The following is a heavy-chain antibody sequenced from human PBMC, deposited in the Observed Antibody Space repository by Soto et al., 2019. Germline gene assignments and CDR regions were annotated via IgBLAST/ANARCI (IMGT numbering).Heavy chain of an antibody. D-gene: IGHD2-2*01. V-gene: IGHV4-4*07. Sequence: PSETLTLTCTVSDGSITSYYWSWIRQPAGKGLEWIGRIYTSGSTNYNPSLKSRVTMSVDTSKNQFSLKLSSVTAADTAVYYCAGDFSYCSSTSCSNWFDPWGQGTLVTVSS. CDR3: AGDFSYCSSTSCSNWFDP. J-gene: IGHJ5*02. CDR1: DGSITSYY. CDR2: IYTSGST.